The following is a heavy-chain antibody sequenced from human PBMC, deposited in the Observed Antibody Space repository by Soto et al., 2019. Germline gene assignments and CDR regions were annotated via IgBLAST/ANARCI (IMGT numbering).Heavy chain of an antibody. V-gene: IGHV4-28*01. CDR3: ARKVDGKNPFDY. J-gene: IGHJ4*02. CDR1: GYSISSKNW. CDR2: IYYSGST. Sequence: QVQLQESGPGLVKPSDTLSLTCAVSGYSISSKNWWGWIRQPPGKGLEWIGYIYYSGSTHYNPSLKSRVAMSVDTSKNQFSLELRSVTAVDTAVYYCARKVDGKNPFDYWGQGTLATVSS.